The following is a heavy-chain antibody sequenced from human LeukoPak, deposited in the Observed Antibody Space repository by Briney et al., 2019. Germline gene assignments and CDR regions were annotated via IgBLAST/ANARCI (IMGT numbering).Heavy chain of an antibody. D-gene: IGHD2-21*01. CDR1: GYFFTGFY. J-gene: IGHJ5*02. V-gene: IGHV1-2*06. CDR3: MRELGGALAWFDP. CDR2: MNPSNGNT. Sequence: ASVKVSCKASGYFFTGFYIHWVRQAPGQGLEWMGRMNPSNGNTDFAQNFQGRVTMTRDTSITTAYMELGSLTSDDTAVYYCMRELGGALAWFDPWGQGTLVTVSS.